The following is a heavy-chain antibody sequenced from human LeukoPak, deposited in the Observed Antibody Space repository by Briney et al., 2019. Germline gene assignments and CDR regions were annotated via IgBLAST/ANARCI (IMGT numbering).Heavy chain of an antibody. CDR2: FDPEDGET. CDR3: ATGDPLYYDFWSDSLYYYYMDV. J-gene: IGHJ6*03. D-gene: IGHD3-3*01. Sequence: ASVKVSCKVSGYTLTELSMHWVRQAPGKGLEWMGGFDPEDGETIYAQKFQGRVTMTEDTSTDTAYMELSSLRSEDTAVYYCATGDPLYYDFWSDSLYYYYMDVWGKGTTVTVSS. V-gene: IGHV1-24*01. CDR1: GYTLTELS.